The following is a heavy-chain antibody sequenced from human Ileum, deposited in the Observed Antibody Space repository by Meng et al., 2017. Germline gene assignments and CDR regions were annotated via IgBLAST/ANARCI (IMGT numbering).Heavy chain of an antibody. CDR3: ARESPGNYYDKSGYLG. CDR1: GFTLSDYY. CDR2: ISSSGVTR. Sequence: GGSLRLSCAASGFTLSDYYMSWIRQAPGKGLEWISYISSSGVTRYYADSVKGRFTISRDDAKNSLYLQLNSLRGEDTAVYYCARESPGNYYDKSGYLGWGQGTLVTVSS. D-gene: IGHD3-22*01. J-gene: IGHJ4*02. V-gene: IGHV3-11*01.